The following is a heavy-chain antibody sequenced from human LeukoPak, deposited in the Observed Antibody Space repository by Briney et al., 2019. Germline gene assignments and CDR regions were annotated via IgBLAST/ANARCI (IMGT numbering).Heavy chain of an antibody. Sequence: GGSLRLSCAASGFTVSSNYVTWVRQAPGKGLDWVSVIYSGGSTYYADSVKGRFTISRDNSKNTLYLQMNSLRAEDTAVYYCARGQWLRSAYWFDPWGQGTLVTVSS. V-gene: IGHV3-53*01. D-gene: IGHD5-12*01. J-gene: IGHJ5*02. CDR3: ARGQWLRSAYWFDP. CDR2: IYSGGST. CDR1: GFTVSSNY.